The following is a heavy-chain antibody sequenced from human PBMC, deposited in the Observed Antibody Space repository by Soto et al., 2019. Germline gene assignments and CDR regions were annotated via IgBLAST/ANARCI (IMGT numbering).Heavy chain of an antibody. CDR3: GRDVHYTGGTIDY. D-gene: IGHD3-3*01. CDR2: ISYDGSNK. J-gene: IGHJ4*02. V-gene: IGHV3-30*03. CDR1: GFTFSSYG. Sequence: PRLSCAASGFTFSSYGMHWVRQAPGKGLEWVAVISYDGSNKYYADSVKGRFTISRDNSKNTLYLQMNTLGAEDTAIYYCGRDVHYTGGTIDYWGQGTLVTVPS.